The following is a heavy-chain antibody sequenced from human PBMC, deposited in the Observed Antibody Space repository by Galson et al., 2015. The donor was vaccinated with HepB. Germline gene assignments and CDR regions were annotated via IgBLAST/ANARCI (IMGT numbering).Heavy chain of an antibody. CDR1: GYSFTSYW. CDR2: IDPSDSYT. V-gene: IGHV5-10-1*01. Sequence: QSGAEVKKPGESLRISCKGSGYSFTSYWISWVRQMPGKGLEWMGRIDPSDSYTNYSPSFQGHVTISADKSISTAYLQWSSLKASDTAMYYCARSNLPSSSWFWDAFDIWGQGTMVTVSS. J-gene: IGHJ3*02. D-gene: IGHD6-13*01. CDR3: ARSNLPSSSWFWDAFDI.